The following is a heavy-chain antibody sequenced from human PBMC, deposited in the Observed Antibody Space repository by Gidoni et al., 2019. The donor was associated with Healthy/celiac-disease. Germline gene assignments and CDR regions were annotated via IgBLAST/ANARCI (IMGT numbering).Heavy chain of an antibody. J-gene: IGHJ6*02. CDR1: GGTFSSYT. CDR2: IIPILGIA. V-gene: IGHV1-69*02. Sequence: QVQLVQSAAEVKKPGSSFTFSCKASGGTFSSYTFRWVRQPPGQGLEWMGRIIPILGIANNAQKFQGRVTITADKSTSTAYMELSSLRSEDTAVYYCARAGCSGGSCYLYYYGMDVWGQGTTVTVSS. D-gene: IGHD2-15*01. CDR3: ARAGCSGGSCYLYYYGMDV.